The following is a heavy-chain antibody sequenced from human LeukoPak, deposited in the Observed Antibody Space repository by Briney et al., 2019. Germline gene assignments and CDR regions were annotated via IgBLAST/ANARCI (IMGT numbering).Heavy chain of an antibody. CDR2: IYYSGST. CDR3: ARDGATG. D-gene: IGHD1-1*01. J-gene: IGHJ4*02. Sequence: SETLSLTCTVSGGSISSSSYYWGWIRQPPGKGLEWIGSIYYSGSTYYNPSLKSRVTISVDTSKNQFSLKLSSVTAADTAVYYCARDGATGWGQGTLVTVSS. V-gene: IGHV4-39*07. CDR1: GGSISSSSYY.